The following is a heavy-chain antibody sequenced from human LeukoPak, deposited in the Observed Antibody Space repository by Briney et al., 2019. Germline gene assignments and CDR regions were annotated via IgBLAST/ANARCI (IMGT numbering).Heavy chain of an antibody. D-gene: IGHD1/OR15-1a*01. J-gene: IGHJ4*02. Sequence: SVKVSCKASGGTFSSYAISWVRQAPGQGLEWMGGIIPIFGTADYAQKFQGRVTITTDESTSTAYMELSSLRAEDTAVYYCAKWSWNNGHSDYWGQGTLVTVSS. CDR3: AKWSWNNGHSDY. V-gene: IGHV1-69*05. CDR2: IIPIFGTA. CDR1: GGTFSSYA.